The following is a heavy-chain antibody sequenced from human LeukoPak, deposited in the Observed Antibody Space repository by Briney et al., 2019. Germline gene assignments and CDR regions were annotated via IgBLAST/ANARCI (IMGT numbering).Heavy chain of an antibody. Sequence: PGGSLRLSCAASGFTFSSYSMNWVRRAPGKGLEWVSSISSSSSYIYYADSVKGRFTISRDNAKNSLYLQMNSLRAEDTAVYYCARAGAYCSSTSCSYYYGMDVWGQGTTVTVSS. V-gene: IGHV3-21*04. CDR2: ISSSSSYI. CDR3: ARAGAYCSSTSCSYYYGMDV. D-gene: IGHD2-2*01. CDR1: GFTFSSYS. J-gene: IGHJ6*02.